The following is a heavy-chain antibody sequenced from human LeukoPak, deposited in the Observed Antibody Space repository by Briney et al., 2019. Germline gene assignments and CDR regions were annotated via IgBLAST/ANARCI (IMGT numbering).Heavy chain of an antibody. J-gene: IGHJ6*03. CDR1: GFTFSSCG. D-gene: IGHD2-15*01. V-gene: IGHV3-23*01. CDR2: ISGSGGST. Sequence: PGGTLRLSCAASGFTFSSCGMSWVRQAPGKGLEWVSAISGSGGSTYYADSVKGRFTISRDNSKNTLYLQMNSLRAEDTAVYYCAKGGRHTYYYYYMDVWGKGTTVTVSS. CDR3: AKGGRHTYYYYYMDV.